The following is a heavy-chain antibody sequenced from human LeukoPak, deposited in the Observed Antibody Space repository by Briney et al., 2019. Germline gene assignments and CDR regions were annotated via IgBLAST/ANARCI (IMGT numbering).Heavy chain of an antibody. D-gene: IGHD3-22*01. CDR1: GYTFTSYY. Sequence: GASVKVSCKASGYTFTSYYMHWVRQAPGQGLEWMGIINPSGGSTSYAQKFQGRVTMTRDMSTSTVYMELSSLRSEDTAVYYCARGGGSWSYYDSSGQYPYWGQGTLVTVSS. V-gene: IGHV1-46*01. CDR3: ARGGGSWSYYDSSGQYPY. CDR2: INPSGGST. J-gene: IGHJ4*02.